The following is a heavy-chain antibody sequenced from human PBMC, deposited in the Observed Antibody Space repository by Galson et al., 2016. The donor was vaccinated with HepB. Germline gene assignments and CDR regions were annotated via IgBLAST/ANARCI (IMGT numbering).Heavy chain of an antibody. Sequence: SLRLSCAASGFTFNDHYMDWVRQAPGKGLEWVARSRDKDHIYTTDYAASVKGRFTISRDGSMDSLYLQMNRLKTEDTAVYYCGVVAAAGKTLDYWGRGTLVTVSS. CDR2: SRDKDHIYTT. CDR3: GVVAAAGKTLDY. V-gene: IGHV3-72*01. J-gene: IGHJ4*02. D-gene: IGHD6-13*01. CDR1: GFTFNDHY.